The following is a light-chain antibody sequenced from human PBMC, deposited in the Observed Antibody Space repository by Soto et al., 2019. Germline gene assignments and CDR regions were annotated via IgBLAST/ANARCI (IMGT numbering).Light chain of an antibody. J-gene: IGKJ3*01. V-gene: IGKV1-39*01. CDR2: AAS. Sequence: DIQMTQSPSSLSASVGDRVTITCRASQSISSYLNWYQQKPGKAPKLLIYAASSLQSGVPSRFSGSVSGTYFTLTSSSLQPEDFATYYCQQSYSTLTFGPGTKVDIK. CDR1: QSISSY. CDR3: QQSYSTLT.